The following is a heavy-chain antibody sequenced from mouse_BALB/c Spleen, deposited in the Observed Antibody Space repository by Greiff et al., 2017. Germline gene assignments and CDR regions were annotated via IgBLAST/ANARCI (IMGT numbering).Heavy chain of an antibody. Sequence: VKLMESGPGLVAPSQSLSITCTVSGFSLTGYGVHWVRQSPGKGLEWLGVIWSGGSTDYNAAFISRLSISKDNSKSQVFFKMNSLQADDTAIYYCARNWYYFDYWGQGTTLTVSS. J-gene: IGHJ2*01. CDR3: ARNWYYFDY. V-gene: IGHV2-4-1*01. CDR1: GFSLTGYG. CDR2: IWSGGST.